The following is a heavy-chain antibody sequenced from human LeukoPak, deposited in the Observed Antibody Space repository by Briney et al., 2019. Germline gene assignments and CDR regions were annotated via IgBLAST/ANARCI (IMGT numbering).Heavy chain of an antibody. CDR3: ARDTGYYDSSGYYNYCGMDV. CDR2: IYYSGST. V-gene: IGHV4-39*07. J-gene: IGHJ6*02. Sequence: SETLSLTCTVSGGSISSSSYYWGWIRQPPEKGLEWIGSIYYSGSTYYNPSLKSRVTISVDTSKDQFSLKLSSVTAADTAVYYCARDTGYYDSSGYYNYCGMDVWGQGTTVTVSS. CDR1: GGSISSSSYY. D-gene: IGHD3-22*01.